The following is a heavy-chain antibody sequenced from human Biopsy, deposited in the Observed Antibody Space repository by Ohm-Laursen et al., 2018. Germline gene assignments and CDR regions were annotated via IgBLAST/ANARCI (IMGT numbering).Heavy chain of an antibody. CDR1: GDSISSYY. Sequence: SDTLSLTYTVSGDSISSYYWSWIRQPPGKGLQWIGYVYYTGSTDYNPSLQSRVTISVDTSKNHFPLRLRSVTPADTAIYYCARDRGYYSDRTVPGYFDLWGRGTLVTVSS. CDR3: ARDRGYYSDRTVPGYFDL. D-gene: IGHD3-22*01. J-gene: IGHJ2*01. CDR2: VYYTGST. V-gene: IGHV4-59*01.